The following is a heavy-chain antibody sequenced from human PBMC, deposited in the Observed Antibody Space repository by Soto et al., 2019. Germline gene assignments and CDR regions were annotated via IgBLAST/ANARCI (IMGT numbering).Heavy chain of an antibody. CDR3: ARAGIAAAGNYYYYYYGMDV. CDR1: GGSISSYY. V-gene: IGHV4-34*01. CDR2: INHSGST. J-gene: IGHJ6*02. Sequence: SQTLSLTCTVSGGSISSYYRSWIRQPPGKGLEWIGEINHSGSTNYNPSLKSRVTISVDTSKNQFSLKLSSVTAADTAVYYCARAGIAAAGNYYYYYYGMDVWGQGTTVTVSS. D-gene: IGHD6-13*01.